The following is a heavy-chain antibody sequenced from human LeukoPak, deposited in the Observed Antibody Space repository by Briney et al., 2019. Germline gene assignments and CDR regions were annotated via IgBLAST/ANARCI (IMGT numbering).Heavy chain of an antibody. CDR3: ARARYSYGPYYFDY. CDR1: GGSISSYY. V-gene: IGHV4-59*01. J-gene: IGHJ4*02. CDR2: IYYSGST. D-gene: IGHD5-18*01. Sequence: SETLSLTCTVSGGSISSYYWSWIRQPPGKGLEWIGYIYYSGSTNYNPSLKSRVTISVDTSKNQFSLKLSSVTAADTAVYYCARARYSYGPYYFDYWGQGTLVTVPS.